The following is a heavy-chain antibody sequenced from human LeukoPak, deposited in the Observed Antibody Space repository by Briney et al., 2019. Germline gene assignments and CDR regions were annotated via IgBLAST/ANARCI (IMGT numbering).Heavy chain of an antibody. V-gene: IGHV4-34*01. CDR1: GGSFSGYY. CDR3: ARGGDSSGYYPFDY. J-gene: IGHJ4*02. Sequence: NTSETLSLTCAVYGGSFSGYYWNWIRQPPGKGLEWIGEINHSGSTNYNPSLKSRVTISVDTSKNQFSLRLSSVTAADTAVYSCARGGDSSGYYPFDYWGQGTLVTVSS. CDR2: INHSGST. D-gene: IGHD3-22*01.